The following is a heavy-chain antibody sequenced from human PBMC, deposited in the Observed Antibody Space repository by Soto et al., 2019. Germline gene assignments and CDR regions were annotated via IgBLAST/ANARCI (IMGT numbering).Heavy chain of an antibody. Sequence: GGSLRLSCAASGFTFSIYAMNWVRQAPGKGLEWVSVISGSGGSTYYADSVKGRFTISRDNSKNTLYLQMNSLRAEDTAVYYCARRTEGEYFDLWGRGTLVTVSS. CDR1: GFTFSIYA. CDR2: ISGSGGST. CDR3: ARRTEGEYFDL. V-gene: IGHV3-23*01. J-gene: IGHJ2*01. D-gene: IGHD1-26*01.